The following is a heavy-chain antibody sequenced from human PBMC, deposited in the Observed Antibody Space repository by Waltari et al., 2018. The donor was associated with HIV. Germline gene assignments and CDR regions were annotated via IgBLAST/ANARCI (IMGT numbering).Heavy chain of an antibody. CDR1: GYTFTNYW. J-gene: IGHJ3*02. CDR2: ISPFDSDT. V-gene: IGHV5-51*03. CDR3: ARLFYYDTTGYINNAFDI. D-gene: IGHD3-22*01. Sequence: EVQLVQSGAEVRKSGESLKISCKASGYTFTNYWIAWVRQMSGEGPEWMGIISPFDSDTRYNPSFEGQTTSSADKSLATAYLEWSNLNASDAAIYYCARLFYYDTTGYINNAFDIWGQGTVVTVS.